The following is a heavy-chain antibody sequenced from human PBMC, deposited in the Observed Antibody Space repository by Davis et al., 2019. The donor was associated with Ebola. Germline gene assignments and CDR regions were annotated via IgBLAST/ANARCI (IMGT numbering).Heavy chain of an antibody. V-gene: IGHV3-21*01. CDR2: ISSSSSYI. J-gene: IGHJ6*02. CDR3: ASQSRDITIFGGVYYYGMDV. CDR1: GFTFSSYS. D-gene: IGHD3-3*01. Sequence: PGGSLRLSCAASGFTFSSYSMNWVRQAPGKGLEWVSSISSSSSYIYYADSVKGRFTISRDNAKNSLYLQMNSLRAEDTAVYYCASQSRDITIFGGVYYYGMDVWGQGTTVTVSS.